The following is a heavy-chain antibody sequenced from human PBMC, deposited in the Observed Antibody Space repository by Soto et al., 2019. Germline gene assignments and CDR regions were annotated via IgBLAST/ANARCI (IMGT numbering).Heavy chain of an antibody. CDR1: GGSISSGGYS. J-gene: IGHJ6*02. CDR2: IYHSGST. CDR3: ARSPDSSGYYPRRYYYGMDV. Sequence: SETLSLTCAVSGGSISSGGYSWSWIRQPPGKGLEWIGYIYHSGSTYYNPSLKSRVTISVDTSKNQFSLKLSSVTAADTAVYYCARSPDSSGYYPRRYYYGMDVWGQGTTVTVSS. V-gene: IGHV4-30-2*05. D-gene: IGHD3-22*01.